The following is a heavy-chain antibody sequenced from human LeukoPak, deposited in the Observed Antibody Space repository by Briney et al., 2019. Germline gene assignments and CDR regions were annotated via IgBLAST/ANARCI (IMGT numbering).Heavy chain of an antibody. CDR2: IYTSGST. CDR3: ARSPTYYYDSSGYYYYFDY. CDR1: GGSISSYC. D-gene: IGHD3-22*01. V-gene: IGHV4-4*07. Sequence: SETLSLTCTASGGSISSYCWSWIRQPAGKGLEWIGRIYTSGSTNYNPSLKSRVTMSVDTSKNQFSLKLSSVTAADTAVYYCARSPTYYYDSSGYYYYFDYWGQGTLVTVPS. J-gene: IGHJ4*02.